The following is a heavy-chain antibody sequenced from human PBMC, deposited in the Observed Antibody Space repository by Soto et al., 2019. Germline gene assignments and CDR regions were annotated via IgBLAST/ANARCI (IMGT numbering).Heavy chain of an antibody. CDR2: INPSGGRI. J-gene: IGHJ6*02. Sequence: QMQLVQSGAEVKKPGASVKVSCKASGYTFTSYQIHCVRQAPGQGLEWMGIINPSGGRITYAPRFQGRVMMTRDTSTNPGYMELRSLRSEDTTVYYCARDGPPTTTGVGPSYTMDVWGQGTTVTVS. CDR3: ARDGPPTTTGVGPSYTMDV. CDR1: GYTFTSYQ. D-gene: IGHD4-17*01. V-gene: IGHV1-46*01.